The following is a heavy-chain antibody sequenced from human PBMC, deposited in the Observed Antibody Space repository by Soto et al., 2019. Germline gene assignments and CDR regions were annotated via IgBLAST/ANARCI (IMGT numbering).Heavy chain of an antibody. Sequence: VQLLESGGGLIQPRGSLRLSCVASGFNFSLYAMNWVRQAPGKGVEWVSTITRVGGNTYYADSVQGRFTMSRDTYVNTLYLQMNYLRVDETAVYYCAKDRPLTSLGYSFDLWGQGTLGTVS. V-gene: IGHV3-23*01. CDR3: AKDRPLTSLGYSFDL. J-gene: IGHJ4*02. CDR2: ITRVGGNT. CDR1: GFNFSLYA. D-gene: IGHD3-16*01.